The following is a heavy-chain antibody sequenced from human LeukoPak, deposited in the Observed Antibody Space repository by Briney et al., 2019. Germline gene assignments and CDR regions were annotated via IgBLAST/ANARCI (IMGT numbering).Heavy chain of an antibody. V-gene: IGHV4-59*01. CDR2: IYYTGST. D-gene: IGHD3/OR15-3a*01. Sequence: PSETLSLTCSISGGSISNKYWSWIRQPPGKGLEWIGYIYYTGSTSYNPSLKSRVTISLDTPKNQFSLKVSSVTAADTAVYYCARDHGLGMDVWGQGTTVTVS. J-gene: IGHJ6*02. CDR1: GGSISNKY. CDR3: ARDHGLGMDV.